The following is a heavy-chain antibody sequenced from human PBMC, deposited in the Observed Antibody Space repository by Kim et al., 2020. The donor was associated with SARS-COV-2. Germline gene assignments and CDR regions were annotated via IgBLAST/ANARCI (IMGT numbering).Heavy chain of an antibody. D-gene: IGHD3-10*01. CDR3: ARDIYGSGSYYNVVHAFDI. J-gene: IGHJ3*02. CDR1: GGSISSSSYY. Sequence: SETLSLTCTVSGGSISSSSYYWGWIRQPPGKGLEWIGSIYYSGSTYYNPSLKSRVTISVDMSKNQFSLKLSSVTAADTAVYYCARDIYGSGSYYNVVHAFDIWGQGTMVTVSS. V-gene: IGHV4-39*07. CDR2: IYYSGST.